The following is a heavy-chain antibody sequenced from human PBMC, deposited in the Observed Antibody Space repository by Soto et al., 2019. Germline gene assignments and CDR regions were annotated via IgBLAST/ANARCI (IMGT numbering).Heavy chain of an antibody. V-gene: IGHV1-8*01. CDR3: ARRSYNNNDWSWYYYYYMDV. D-gene: IGHD1-1*01. CDR1: GYTFTSYD. J-gene: IGHJ6*03. CDR2: MNPNSGNT. Sequence: ASVKVSCKASGYTFTSYDINLVRQATGQGLEWMGWMNPNSGNTGYAQKFQGRVTMTRNTSISTAYMELSSLRSEDTAVYYCARRSYNNNDWSWYYYYYMDVWGKGTTVTVSS.